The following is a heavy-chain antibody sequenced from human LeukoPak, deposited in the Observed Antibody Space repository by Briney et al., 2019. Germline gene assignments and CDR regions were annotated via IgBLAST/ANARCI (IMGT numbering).Heavy chain of an antibody. V-gene: IGHV3-49*04. CDR2: IRSKAYGGTT. J-gene: IGHJ4*02. Sequence: GGSLRLSCTASGFTFGDYAMSWVRQAPGKGLEWVGFIRSKAYGGTTEYAASVKGRFTISRDDSKSIAYLKMNSLKTEDTAVYYCTREGDDYGDYGTIDYWGQGTLVTVSS. CDR1: GFTFGDYA. CDR3: TREGDDYGDYGTIDY. D-gene: IGHD4-17*01.